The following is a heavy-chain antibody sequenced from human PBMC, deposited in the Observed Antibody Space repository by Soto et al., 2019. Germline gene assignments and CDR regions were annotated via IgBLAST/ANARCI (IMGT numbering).Heavy chain of an antibody. CDR1: GFTFRDYY. CDR3: TRRDSGAFDV. V-gene: IGHV3-11*01. J-gene: IGHJ3*01. CDR2: ISHSGKTI. Sequence: PGGSLRLSCATSGFTFRDYYLSWIRQAPGKGLEWISYISHSGKTIYYADSVKGRFTISRDDAKNTLYLQMNSLRAEDTAMYYCTRRDSGAFDVWGHGTMVTVSS.